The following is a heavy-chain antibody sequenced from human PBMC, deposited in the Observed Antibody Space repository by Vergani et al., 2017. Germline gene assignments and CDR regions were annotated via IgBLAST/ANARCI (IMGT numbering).Heavy chain of an antibody. J-gene: IGHJ4*02. V-gene: IGHV1-69*01. CDR3: AREINNSFDS. Sequence: QVQLVQSGPELKKPGSSVKISCEASGGTFNSFAFTWVRQAPGQGLEWMGAIVPMFGTATYAQKFRDRVTIVADESTKTAHMEVSSLRPDDAAVYFCAREINNSFDSWGQGTLVAVSS. CDR1: GGTFNSFA. CDR2: IVPMFGTA. D-gene: IGHD1-14*01.